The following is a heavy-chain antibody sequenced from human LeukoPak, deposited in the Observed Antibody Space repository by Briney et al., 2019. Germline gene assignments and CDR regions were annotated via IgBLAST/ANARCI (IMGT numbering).Heavy chain of an antibody. CDR1: DDSISNNRYF. Sequence: SETLSLTCTISDDSISNNRYFWAWIRQPPGKGLEWIGSINYSGRTYYNPSLKSRLTMSVDTSKNQFSLKLSSVTAADTAVYYCARVGGFGELHNWFDPWGQGTLVTVSS. V-gene: IGHV4-39*07. CDR2: INYSGRT. J-gene: IGHJ5*02. CDR3: ARVGGFGELHNWFDP. D-gene: IGHD3-10*01.